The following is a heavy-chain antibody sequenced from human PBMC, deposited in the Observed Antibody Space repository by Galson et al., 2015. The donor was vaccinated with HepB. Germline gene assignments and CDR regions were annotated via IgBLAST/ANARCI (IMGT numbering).Heavy chain of an antibody. CDR3: ARAILSLRIAVAGPVYGMDV. D-gene: IGHD6-19*01. Sequence: SLRLSCAASTLILTKYAMTWVRQAPGKGLEWVSVVSANGATTHYADSVRVWFTIFRDNSKNTLYLQMNSLRAEDTAVYYCARAILSLRIAVAGPVYGMDVWGQGTTVTVSS. V-gene: IGHV3-23*01. CDR2: VSANGATT. J-gene: IGHJ6*02. CDR1: TLILTKYA.